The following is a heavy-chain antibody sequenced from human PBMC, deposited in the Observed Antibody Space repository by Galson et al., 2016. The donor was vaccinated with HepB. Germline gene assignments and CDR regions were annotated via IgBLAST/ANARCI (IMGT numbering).Heavy chain of an antibody. V-gene: IGHV3-30*03. CDR1: GFSFRNYG. Sequence: SLRLSCAASGFSFRNYGMHWVRQAPGKGLDWVSAISDDGTHKYYADSVKGRFTIYRDNSKKTLSLQMNSLRAEDTAVYYCVAGKEYFQHWGQGTLVTVSS. J-gene: IGHJ1*01. CDR2: ISDDGTHK. D-gene: IGHD6-19*01. CDR3: VAGKEYFQH.